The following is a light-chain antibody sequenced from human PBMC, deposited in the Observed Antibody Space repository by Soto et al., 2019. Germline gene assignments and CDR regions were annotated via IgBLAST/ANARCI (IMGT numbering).Light chain of an antibody. V-gene: IGKV3-15*01. CDR3: QQYNNWPLS. Sequence: EIVMTQSPATLSVSPGERATLSCRASQSVSSNLGWYQQKPGQAPRLLIHSASARATGIPARFSGSGSGTEFTLTISSLQSEDFVVYYCQQYNNWPLSFGGGTKVEIQ. CDR1: QSVSSN. CDR2: SAS. J-gene: IGKJ4*01.